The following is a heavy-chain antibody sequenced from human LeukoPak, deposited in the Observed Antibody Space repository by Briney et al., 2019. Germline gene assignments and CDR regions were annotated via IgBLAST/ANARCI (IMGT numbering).Heavy chain of an antibody. V-gene: IGHV3-23*01. CDR2: VDGSGGST. D-gene: IGHD6-13*01. Sequence: GGSLRLSCAASGITFSSYGMSWVRQAPGKGLEWVSTVDGSGGSTYYAESVKGRFTISRDNSKNTLYLQMSSLRAEDTAVYFCAKDLSSSWYRGFDHWGQGTLVTVSS. CDR1: GITFSSYG. J-gene: IGHJ4*02. CDR3: AKDLSSSWYRGFDH.